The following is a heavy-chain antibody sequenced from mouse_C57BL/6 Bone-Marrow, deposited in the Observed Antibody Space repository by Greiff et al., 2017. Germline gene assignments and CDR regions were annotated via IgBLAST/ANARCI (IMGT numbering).Heavy chain of an antibody. D-gene: IGHD2-3*01. CDR2: ISYDGSN. Sequence: ESGPGLVKPSQSLSLTCSVTGYSITSGYYWNWIRQFPGNKLEWMGYISYDGSNNYNPSLKNRISITRDTSKNQFFLKLNSVTTEDTATYYCARGGWLPRFAYWGQGTLVTVSA. CDR1: GYSITSGYY. J-gene: IGHJ3*01. V-gene: IGHV3-6*01. CDR3: ARGGWLPRFAY.